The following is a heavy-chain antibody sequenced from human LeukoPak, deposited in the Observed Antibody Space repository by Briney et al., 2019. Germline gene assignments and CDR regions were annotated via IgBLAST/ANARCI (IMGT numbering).Heavy chain of an antibody. CDR1: GGSFSGYY. CDR3: ARGPIVVVPAAWYFDY. D-gene: IGHD2-2*01. Sequence: PSETLSLTCAVYGGSFSGYYWSWIRQPPGKGLEWIGEINHSGSTNYNPSLKSRVTISVDTSKNQFSLKLSSVTAADTAVYYCARGPIVVVPAAWYFDYWGQGTLVTVSS. CDR2: INHSGST. J-gene: IGHJ4*02. V-gene: IGHV4-34*01.